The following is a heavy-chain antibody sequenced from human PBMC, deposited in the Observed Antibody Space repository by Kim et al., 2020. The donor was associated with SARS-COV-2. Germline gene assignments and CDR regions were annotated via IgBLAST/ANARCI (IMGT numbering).Heavy chain of an antibody. CDR3: AKPTYNWNDGDAFDI. Sequence: GGSLRLSCAASGFTFSAYAMSWVRQAPGKGLEWVSAISGSGGTTYYADSVTGRFTISRDNSKNTLFLQMNSLRVEDTAVYFCAKPTYNWNDGDAFDIWGQGTMVTVFS. CDR2: ISGSGGTT. D-gene: IGHD1-20*01. J-gene: IGHJ3*02. CDR1: GFTFSAYA. V-gene: IGHV3-23*01.